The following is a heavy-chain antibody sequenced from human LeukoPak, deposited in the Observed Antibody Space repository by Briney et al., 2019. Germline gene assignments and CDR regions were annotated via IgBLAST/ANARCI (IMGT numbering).Heavy chain of an antibody. CDR3: ARGLRYYGSGSYYHYYYYYMDV. CDR1: GGSISSYY. D-gene: IGHD3-10*01. CDR2: IYYSGST. Sequence: PSETLSLTCTVSGGSISSYYWSWIRQPPGKGLEWIGYIYYSGSTNYNPSLKSRVTISVDTSKNQFSLKLSSVTAADAAVYYCARGLRYYGSGSYYHYYYYYMDVWGKGTTVTVSS. J-gene: IGHJ6*03. V-gene: IGHV4-59*01.